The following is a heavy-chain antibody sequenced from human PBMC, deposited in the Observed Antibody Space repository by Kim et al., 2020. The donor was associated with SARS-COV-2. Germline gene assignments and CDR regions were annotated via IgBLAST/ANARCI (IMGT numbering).Heavy chain of an antibody. CDR2: IYTSGST. CDR3: ASSTNQGGYYPYYYYGMDV. V-gene: IGHV4-4*07. D-gene: IGHD3-10*01. J-gene: IGHJ6*02. CDR1: GGSISSYY. Sequence: SETLSLTCTVSGGSISSYYWSWIRQPAGKGLEWIGRIYTSGSTNYNPSLKSRVTMSVDTSKNQFSLKLSSVTAADTAVYYCASSTNQGGYYPYYYYGMDVWGQGTTVTVSS.